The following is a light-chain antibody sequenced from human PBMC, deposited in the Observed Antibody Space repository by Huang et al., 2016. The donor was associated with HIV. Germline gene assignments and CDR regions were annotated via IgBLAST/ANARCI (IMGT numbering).Light chain of an antibody. CDR3: QQYDSLPRT. J-gene: IGKJ3*01. CDR1: RHIYIY. V-gene: IGKV1-33*01. Sequence: DIQMTQSPSSLSASIGDRVTITCRASRHIYIYLNWYQHRPVKAPKLLIYDAAKLEVGVPSRFGGSGSGRNFTLIISSLQPEDFATYYCQQYDSLPRTFGPGTKV. CDR2: DAA.